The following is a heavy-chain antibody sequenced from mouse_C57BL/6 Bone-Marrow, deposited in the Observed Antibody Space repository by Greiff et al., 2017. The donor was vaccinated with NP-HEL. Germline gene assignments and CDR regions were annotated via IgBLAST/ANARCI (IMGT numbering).Heavy chain of an antibody. Sequence: VQLKESGPELVKPGASVKMSCKASGYTFTDYNMHWVKQSHGKSLEWIGYINPNNGGTSYNQKFKGKATLTVNKSSSTAYMELRSLTSEDSAVYYCARDYGSSYVQYFDVWGTGTTVTVSS. D-gene: IGHD1-1*01. CDR1: GYTFTDYN. CDR3: ARDYGSSYVQYFDV. J-gene: IGHJ1*03. V-gene: IGHV1-22*01. CDR2: INPNNGGT.